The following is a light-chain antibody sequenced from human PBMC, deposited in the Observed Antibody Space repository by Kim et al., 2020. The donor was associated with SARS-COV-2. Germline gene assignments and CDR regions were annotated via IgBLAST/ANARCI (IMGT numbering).Light chain of an antibody. Sequence: VSPGERVTLSCRATESVASNVAWYQQKPGQPPRLVIYGASTRATGIPARFSGSGSGTEFTLTISSLQSEDFAVYYCQQYNNWPPYTFGQGTKLEIK. CDR2: GAS. CDR1: ESVASN. J-gene: IGKJ2*01. CDR3: QQYNNWPPYT. V-gene: IGKV3-15*01.